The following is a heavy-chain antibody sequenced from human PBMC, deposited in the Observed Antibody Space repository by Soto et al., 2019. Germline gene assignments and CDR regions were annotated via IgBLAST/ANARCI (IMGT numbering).Heavy chain of an antibody. CDR1: GFTFSSYA. J-gene: IGHJ6*02. CDR3: ARGDYYGMDV. Sequence: GGSLRLSCAASGFTFSSYAMHWVRQAPGKGLEWVAVISYDGSNKYYADSVKGRFTISRDNSKNTLYLQMNSLRAEDTAVYYCARGDYYGMDVWGQGTTVTVSS. V-gene: IGHV3-30-3*01. CDR2: ISYDGSNK.